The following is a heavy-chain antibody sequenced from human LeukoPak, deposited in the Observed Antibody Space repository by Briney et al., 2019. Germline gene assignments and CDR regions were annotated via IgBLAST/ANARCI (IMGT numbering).Heavy chain of an antibody. Sequence: GGSLRLSCEGSGFSFSSYEMNWVRQAPGKGLEWVSYISSSGSTIYYADSVKGRFTISRGNAKNSLYLQMNSLRAEDTAVYYCAELGITMIGGVWGKGTTVTISS. CDR2: ISSSGSTI. J-gene: IGHJ6*04. CDR3: AELGITMIGGV. V-gene: IGHV3-48*03. D-gene: IGHD3-10*02. CDR1: GFSFSSYE.